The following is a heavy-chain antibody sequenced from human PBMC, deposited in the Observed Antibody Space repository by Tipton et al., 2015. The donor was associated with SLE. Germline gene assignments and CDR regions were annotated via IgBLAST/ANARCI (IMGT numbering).Heavy chain of an antibody. CDR3: ARGSITIFGVVITPTDY. D-gene: IGHD3-3*01. V-gene: IGHV4-30-2*01. CDR1: GGSISSGGYS. CDR2: IYHSGST. Sequence: TLSLTCAVSGGSISSGGYSWSWIRQPPGKGLEWIGYIYHSGSTYYNPSLKSRVTISVDTSKNQFSLKLSSVTAADTAVYYCARGSITIFGVVITPTDYWGQGTLVTVSS. J-gene: IGHJ4*02.